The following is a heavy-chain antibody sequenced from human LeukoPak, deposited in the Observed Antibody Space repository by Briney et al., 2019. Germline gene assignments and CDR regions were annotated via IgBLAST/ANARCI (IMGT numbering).Heavy chain of an antibody. CDR1: GYTSTGYY. Sequence: EASVKVSCKASGYTSTGYYMHWVRQAPGQGLEWMGWINPNSGGTNYAQKFQGWVTMTRDTSISTAYMELSRLRSDDTAVYYCARAGMATMPGNYYYGMDVWGQGTTVTVSS. J-gene: IGHJ6*02. CDR3: ARAGMATMPGNYYYGMDV. V-gene: IGHV1-2*04. CDR2: INPNSGGT. D-gene: IGHD5-24*01.